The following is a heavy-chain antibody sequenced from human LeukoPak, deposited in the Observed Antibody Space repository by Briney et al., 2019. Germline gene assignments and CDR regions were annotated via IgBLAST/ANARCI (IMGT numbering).Heavy chain of an antibody. D-gene: IGHD3-9*01. CDR2: ISAYNGQK. J-gene: IGHJ4*02. CDR3: ARGTPCDVLTGYRLDY. V-gene: IGHV1-18*04. Sequence: ASVKVSCKASGYTFTNYAISWVRQAPGQGLEWMGWISAYNGQKKYAQKFQGRVTMTTDTSTNTAYLELRSLRSDDTAVYYCARGTPCDVLTGYRLDYWGQGTLVTVSS. CDR1: GYTFTNYA.